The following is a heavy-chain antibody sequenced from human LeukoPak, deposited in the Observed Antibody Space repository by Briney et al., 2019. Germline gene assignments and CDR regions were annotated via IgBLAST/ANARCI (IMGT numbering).Heavy chain of an antibody. CDR1: GFSFSDYH. Sequence: GGSLRLSCAASGFSFSDYHMSWIRQAPGKGLEWVSYISSSGSTIYYVDSVKGRFTISRDNAKNSLYLQMNSLRAEDTAVYYCARRGYSYGPEAGTWYWGQGTPVTVSS. V-gene: IGHV3-11*01. CDR3: ARRGYSYGPEAGTWY. J-gene: IGHJ4*02. D-gene: IGHD5-18*01. CDR2: ISSSGSTI.